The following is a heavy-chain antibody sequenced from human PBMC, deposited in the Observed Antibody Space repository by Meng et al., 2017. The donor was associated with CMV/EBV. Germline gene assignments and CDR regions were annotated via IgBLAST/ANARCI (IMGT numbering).Heavy chain of an antibody. V-gene: IGHV4-4*07. Sequence: ARLQESGPGVVKPSGTLPLTCTVSGVSISSYYGSWIRQPAGKGLEWIGRIYTSGSTNYNPSLKSRVTMSVDTSKNQFSLKLSSVTAADTAVYYCARDLMNCSSTSCANWFDPWGQGTLVTVSS. J-gene: IGHJ5*02. D-gene: IGHD2-2*01. CDR2: IYTSGST. CDR1: GVSISSYY. CDR3: ARDLMNCSSTSCANWFDP.